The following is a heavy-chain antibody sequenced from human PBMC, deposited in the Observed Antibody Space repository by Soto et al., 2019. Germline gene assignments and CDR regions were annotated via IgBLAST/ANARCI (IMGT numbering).Heavy chain of an antibody. V-gene: IGHV3-30*04. CDR2: ISYDGGNK. Sequence: GGSLRLSCAASGFTFGSYAMHWVRQAPGKGLEWVAVISYDGGNKYYADSVKGRFTISRDNSKNTLYLQMNSLRDEDTAVYYCAKDAPYYYDSSGYYGPFDYWGQGTLVTVSS. CDR3: AKDAPYYYDSSGYYGPFDY. CDR1: GFTFGSYA. D-gene: IGHD3-22*01. J-gene: IGHJ4*02.